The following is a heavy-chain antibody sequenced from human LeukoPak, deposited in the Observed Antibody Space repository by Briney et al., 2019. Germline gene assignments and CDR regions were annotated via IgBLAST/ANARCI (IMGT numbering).Heavy chain of an antibody. CDR2: ISPNSGDT. CDR3: ARDRVRDGYNHFDY. CDR1: GYTFTAYY. Sequence: AAVNVSFKASGYTFTAYYLHWVRQAPGQGLEWMGWISPNSGDTNYAQKFQVRVTMTRDTSIGTAYMELSGLRSDDTAVYYCARDRVRDGYNHFDYWGQGTLVTVSS. J-gene: IGHJ4*02. D-gene: IGHD5-24*01. V-gene: IGHV1-2*02.